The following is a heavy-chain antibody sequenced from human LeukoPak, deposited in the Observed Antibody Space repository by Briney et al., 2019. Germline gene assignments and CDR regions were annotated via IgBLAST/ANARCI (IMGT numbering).Heavy chain of an antibody. CDR3: ARDEGAKIVFDI. V-gene: IGHV1-69*13. D-gene: IGHD1-26*01. Sequence: SVKVSCKASGGTFSSYAISWGRQAPGQGLEWMGGLIPIFGTANYAQKFQGRVTITADQSTSTAYMELSSLRSADTAVYYCARDEGAKIVFDIWGQGTTVTVSS. CDR1: GGTFSSYA. J-gene: IGHJ3*02. CDR2: LIPIFGTA.